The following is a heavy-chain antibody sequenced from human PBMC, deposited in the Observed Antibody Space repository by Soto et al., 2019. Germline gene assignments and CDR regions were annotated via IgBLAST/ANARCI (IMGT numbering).Heavy chain of an antibody. J-gene: IGHJ4*02. Sequence: QVQLVQSGAEVKKPGASVMVSCRASGYTFTSHYMHWVRQAPGQGLEWMGMIDPSGGATTYAQKFQGRVTITRDTSTTTVYMELSSLGPEDTAVYSWSRGLWQWLFDYWGQGTLVTVSS. D-gene: IGHD6-19*01. CDR1: GYTFTSHY. V-gene: IGHV1-46*03. CDR2: IDPSGGAT. CDR3: SRGLWQWLFDY.